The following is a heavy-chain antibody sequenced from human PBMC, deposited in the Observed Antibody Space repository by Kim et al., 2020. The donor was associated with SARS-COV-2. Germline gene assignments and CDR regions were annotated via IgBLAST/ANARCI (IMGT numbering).Heavy chain of an antibody. D-gene: IGHD3-22*01. CDR1: GYTFTNYA. V-gene: IGHV1-3*01. CDR2: INAGNGNT. CDR3: GRSDSSGYYQYYYGMDV. J-gene: IGHJ6*02. Sequence: ASVKVSCKASGYTFTNYAIHWVRQAPGQRLEWMGWINAGNGNTKYSQKFQGRVTITRDTSATTSYMELSSLRSEDTAVYYCGRSDSSGYYQYYYGMDVWGQGTTVTVSS.